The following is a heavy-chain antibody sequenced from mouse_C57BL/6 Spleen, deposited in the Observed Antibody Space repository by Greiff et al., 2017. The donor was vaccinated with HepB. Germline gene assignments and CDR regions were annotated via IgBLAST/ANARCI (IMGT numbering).Heavy chain of an antibody. CDR3: ARIITTVWYFDV. J-gene: IGHJ1*03. D-gene: IGHD1-1*01. CDR2: IYPRSGNT. CDR1: GYTFTSYG. Sequence: QVQLQQSGAELARPGASVKLSCKASGYTFTSYGISWVKQRTGQGLEWIGEIYPRSGNTYYNEKFKGKATLTADKSSSTAYMELRSLTSEDSAVYFCARIITTVWYFDVWGTGTTVTVSS. V-gene: IGHV1-81*01.